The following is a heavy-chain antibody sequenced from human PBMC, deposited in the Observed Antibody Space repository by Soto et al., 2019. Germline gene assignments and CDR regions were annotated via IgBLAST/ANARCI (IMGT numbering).Heavy chain of an antibody. CDR3: ATAAPLGYCSSTSCYYFDY. V-gene: IGHV1-24*01. D-gene: IGHD2-2*01. CDR2: FDPEDGET. Sequence: GESLKISCKVSGYTLTELSMHWVRQAPGKGLEWMGGFDPEDGETIYAQKFQGRVTMTEDTSTDTAYMELSSLRSEDTAVYYCATAAPLGYCSSTSCYYFDYWGQGTLVTVSS. CDR1: GYTLTELS. J-gene: IGHJ4*02.